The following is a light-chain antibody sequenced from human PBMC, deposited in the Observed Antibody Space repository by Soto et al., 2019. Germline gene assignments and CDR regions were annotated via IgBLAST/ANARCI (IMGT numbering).Light chain of an antibody. CDR2: AAS. CDR3: HQLKTSPLQCT. Sequence: DIQLTQSPSFLSASVGDRVTFTCRTSQATNIYLDWYQQKPGKAPKLLIYAASSLQRVVPSRFSGSGSGTEFTLTLSSRKPEDVATSYCHQLKTSPLQCTFGQGTKLEIK. J-gene: IGKJ2*02. V-gene: IGKV1-9*01. CDR1: QATNIY.